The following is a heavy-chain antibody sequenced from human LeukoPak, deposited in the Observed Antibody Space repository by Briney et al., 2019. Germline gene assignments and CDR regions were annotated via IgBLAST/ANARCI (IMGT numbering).Heavy chain of an antibody. CDR2: ISAYNGNT. Sequence: GASVKVSCKASGYTFTSYGISWVRQAPGQGLEWMGWISAYNGNTNYAQKLQGRVTMTTDTSTSTAYMELRSLRSDDTAVYYCARPSLYYYDSSGYYYRWDYWGQGTLVTVSS. D-gene: IGHD3-22*01. CDR1: GYTFTSYG. V-gene: IGHV1-18*01. CDR3: ARPSLYYYDSSGYYYRWDY. J-gene: IGHJ4*02.